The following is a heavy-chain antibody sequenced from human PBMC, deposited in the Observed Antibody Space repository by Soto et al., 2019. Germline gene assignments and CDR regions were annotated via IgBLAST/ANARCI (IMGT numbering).Heavy chain of an antibody. Sequence: QVHLVQSGAEVKKPGASVKVSCKGSGYTFTSYGITWVRQAPGQGLEWMGWISAHNGNTNYALKLQGRVTVTRDTSTSTAYMELRSLRSDDTVVYYCARGRFGEYWGQGALVTVSS. CDR1: GYTFTSYG. J-gene: IGHJ4*02. D-gene: IGHD3-10*01. CDR2: ISAHNGNT. CDR3: ARGRFGEY. V-gene: IGHV1-18*01.